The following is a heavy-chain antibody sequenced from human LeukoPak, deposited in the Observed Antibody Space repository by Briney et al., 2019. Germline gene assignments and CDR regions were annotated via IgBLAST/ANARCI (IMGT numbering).Heavy chain of an antibody. D-gene: IGHD6-13*01. J-gene: IGHJ4*02. CDR3: ARDQGIAAAATWAWYFDY. V-gene: IGHV3-11*04. Sequence: GGSLRLSCAASGFTFSDYYMSWIRQAPGKGLEWVSYISSSGSTIYYADSVKGRFTISRDNAKNSLYLQMNSLRAEDTAVYYCARDQGIAAAATWAWYFDYWGQGTLVTVSS. CDR2: ISSSGSTI. CDR1: GFTFSDYY.